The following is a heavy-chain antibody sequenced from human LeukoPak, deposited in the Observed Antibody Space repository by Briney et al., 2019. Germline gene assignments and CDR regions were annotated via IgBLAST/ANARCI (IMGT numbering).Heavy chain of an antibody. Sequence: PSQTLSLTCTVSGGSISSSSYYWGWIRQPPGKGLEWIGSIYYSGSTYYNPSLKSRVTISVDTSKNQFSLKLSSVTAADTAVYYCASLTTYCTNGVCSDYWGQGTLVTVSS. CDR1: GGSISSSSYY. V-gene: IGHV4-39*01. J-gene: IGHJ4*02. CDR2: IYYSGST. CDR3: ASLTTYCTNGVCSDY. D-gene: IGHD2-8*01.